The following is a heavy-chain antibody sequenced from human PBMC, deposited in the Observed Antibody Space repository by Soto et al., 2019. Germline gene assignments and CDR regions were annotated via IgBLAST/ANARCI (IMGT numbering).Heavy chain of an antibody. Sequence: SETLSLTCTVSGGSISSYYWNWIRQPPGKGLEWIGYIFYSGSTNSNPSLKSRVTISVDTSKNQFSLTLTSVTAADTAVYYCARQGFGVLHGRVDVWGQGTTVTVSS. V-gene: IGHV4-59*08. CDR3: ARQGFGVLHGRVDV. CDR1: GGSISSYY. J-gene: IGHJ6*02. CDR2: IFYSGST. D-gene: IGHD3-10*01.